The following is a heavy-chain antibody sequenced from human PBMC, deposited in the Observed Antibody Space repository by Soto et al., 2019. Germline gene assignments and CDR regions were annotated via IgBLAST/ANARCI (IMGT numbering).Heavy chain of an antibody. Sequence: QVQLQESGPGLVKPSQTLSLTCTVSGGSISSGGYYWSWIRQHPGKGLEWIGYIYYRGSTYYNPSLKSRITISIDTSNNQFALKESSVTAADTAVYDCARSGYSYGPNALHYWGQGTLVTVSS. CDR3: ARSGYSYGPNALHY. V-gene: IGHV4-31*03. CDR2: IYYRGST. J-gene: IGHJ4*02. D-gene: IGHD5-18*01. CDR1: GGSISSGGYY.